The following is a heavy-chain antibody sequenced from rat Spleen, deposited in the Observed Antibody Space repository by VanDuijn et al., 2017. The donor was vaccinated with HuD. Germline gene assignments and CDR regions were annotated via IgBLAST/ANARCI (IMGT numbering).Heavy chain of an antibody. V-gene: IGHV5-22*01. J-gene: IGHJ2*01. Sequence: EVQLVESGGDLVQPGRSMKLSCAASGFTFSNYDMAWVRQAPTKGLEWVASISYDGSSTYYRDSVKGRFTISRDNAQKTLYLQMNKLGSEDTAIYYCVREERGVDYWGQGVMVTVSS. CDR2: ISYDGSST. CDR3: VREERGVDY. CDR1: GFTFSNYD.